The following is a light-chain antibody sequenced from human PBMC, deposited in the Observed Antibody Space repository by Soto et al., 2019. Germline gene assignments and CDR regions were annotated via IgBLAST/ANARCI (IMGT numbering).Light chain of an antibody. CDR2: DAS. V-gene: IGKV3D-20*01. J-gene: IGKJ1*01. CDR3: QQYGSTPWT. CDR1: QSVSNNF. Sequence: VVLTQFPGTLSLSPGETATLSCGASQSVSNNFLGWYQQKPGLPPRLLIYDASSRANGIPERFSGRGSGTQLTLTISRLEPEDFEVYYCQQYGSTPWTFGRGTK.